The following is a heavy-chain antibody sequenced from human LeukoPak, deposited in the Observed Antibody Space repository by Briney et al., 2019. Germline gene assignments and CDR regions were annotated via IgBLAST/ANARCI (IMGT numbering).Heavy chain of an antibody. D-gene: IGHD6-19*01. CDR2: IHHSGST. J-gene: IGHJ6*03. V-gene: IGHV4-34*01. CDR1: GGSVRGYK. Sequence: PSAPLSLPCGVHGGSVRGYKGSWLRQPPGKGLERFGQIHHSGSTANNPSLKRRVTISLDTSKNQFSLKLSSVTAADTAVYYCARAPPPKYSSGWYVSYYYYYMDVWGKGTTVTVSS. CDR3: ARAPPPKYSSGWYVSYYYYYMDV.